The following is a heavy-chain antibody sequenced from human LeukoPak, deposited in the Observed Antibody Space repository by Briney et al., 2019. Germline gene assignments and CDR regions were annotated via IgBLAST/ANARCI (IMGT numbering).Heavy chain of an antibody. D-gene: IGHD2-2*01. CDR2: IYPGDSDT. CDR3: ASTNLLGYCSSTSCNFDY. Sequence: GESLKISCKGSGYSFTSYWIGWVRQMPGKGLEWMGIIYPGDSDTSYSPSFQGQVTISADKSISTAYLQWSSLNASDTAMYYSASTNLLGYCSSTSCNFDYWGQGTLVTVSS. V-gene: IGHV5-51*01. CDR1: GYSFTSYW. J-gene: IGHJ4*02.